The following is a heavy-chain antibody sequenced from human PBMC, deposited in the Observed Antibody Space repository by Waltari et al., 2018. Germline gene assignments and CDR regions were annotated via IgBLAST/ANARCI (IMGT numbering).Heavy chain of an antibody. J-gene: IGHJ4*02. D-gene: IGHD6-19*01. CDR3: ARVYSSGWYDY. V-gene: IGHV1-2*02. Sequence: QVQLVESGGGVVQPGRSLRLSCAASGFTFSSYAMHWVRQAPGKGLEWVGWINPNSGGTNYAQKFQGRVTMTRDTSISTAYMELSRLRSDDTAVYYCARVYSSGWYDYWGQGTLVTVSS. CDR1: GFTFSSYA. CDR2: INPNSGGT.